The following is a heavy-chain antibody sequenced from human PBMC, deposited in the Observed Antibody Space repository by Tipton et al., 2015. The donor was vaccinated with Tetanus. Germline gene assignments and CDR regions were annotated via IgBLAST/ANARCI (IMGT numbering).Heavy chain of an antibody. V-gene: IGHV3-9*01. CDR3: ARARGVAVAGGDY. CDR2: ISWNSGSI. J-gene: IGHJ4*02. D-gene: IGHD6-19*01. Sequence: RSLRLSCAASGFTFDDYAMHWVRQAPGKGLEWVSGISWNSGSIGYADSVKGRFTISRDNAKNSLYLQMNSLRAEDTAVYYCARARGVAVAGGDYWGQGTLVTVSS. CDR1: GFTFDDYA.